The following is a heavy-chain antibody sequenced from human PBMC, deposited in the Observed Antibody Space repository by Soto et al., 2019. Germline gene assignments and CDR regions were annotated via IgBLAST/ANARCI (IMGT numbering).Heavy chain of an antibody. CDR2: ISYDGSNK. Sequence: GGSLRLSCAASGFTFSSYAMHWVRQAPGKGLEWVAVISYDGSNKYYADSVKGRFTISRDNSKNSLYLQMNSLRAEDTAVNYCARDRVYSSSSTPFDYWGQGTLVTVSS. D-gene: IGHD6-13*01. J-gene: IGHJ4*02. CDR3: ARDRVYSSSSTPFDY. CDR1: GFTFSSYA. V-gene: IGHV3-30-3*01.